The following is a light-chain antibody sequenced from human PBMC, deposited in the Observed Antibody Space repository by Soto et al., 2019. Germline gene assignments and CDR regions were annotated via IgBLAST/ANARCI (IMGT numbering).Light chain of an antibody. CDR3: QQRSNGPPAWK. CDR1: QSVSSY. Sequence: EIVLTQSPATLSLSPGERATLSCRASQSVSSYLAWYQQKPGQAPRLIIYDESNRATGIPARFSGSGYGTDFTLTISRLEPEDYAVYYCQQRSNGPPAWKFGQGTKVEIK. V-gene: IGKV3-11*01. J-gene: IGKJ1*01. CDR2: DES.